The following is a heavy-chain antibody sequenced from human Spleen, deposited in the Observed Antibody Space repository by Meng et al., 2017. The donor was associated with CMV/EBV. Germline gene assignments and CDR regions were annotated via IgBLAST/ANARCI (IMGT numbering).Heavy chain of an antibody. CDR1: GYTFTDYY. J-gene: IGHJ5*02. CDR2: INPRSGDT. D-gene: IGHD3-22*01. V-gene: IGHV1-2*02. CDR3: ARCNYYYDSSGPFGP. Sequence: ASVKVSCKASGYTFTDYYMHWVRQAPGQGLEWMGWINPRSGDTKYAQKFQGRVTMTRDTAISATYMELRRLRSDDTAVYYCARCNYYYDSSGPFGPWGQGTLVTVSS.